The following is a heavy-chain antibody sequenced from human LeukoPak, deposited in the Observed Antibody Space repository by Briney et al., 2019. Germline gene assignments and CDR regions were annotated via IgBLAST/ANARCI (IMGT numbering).Heavy chain of an antibody. CDR2: ISNSGSTI. CDR3: ARKYCSSTSCLFDY. Sequence: GGSLRLSCAASGCTFSSYEMNWVRQAPGKGLEWVSYISNSGSTIYYADSVKGRFTISRDNAKNSLYLQMNSLRAEDTAVYYCARKYCSSTSCLFDYWGQGTLVSASS. J-gene: IGHJ4*02. CDR1: GCTFSSYE. D-gene: IGHD2-2*01. V-gene: IGHV3-48*03.